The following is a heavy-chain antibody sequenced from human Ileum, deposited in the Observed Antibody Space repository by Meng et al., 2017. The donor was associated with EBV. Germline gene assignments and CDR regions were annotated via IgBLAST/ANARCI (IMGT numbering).Heavy chain of an antibody. D-gene: IGHD6-19*01. V-gene: IGHV4-4*02. CDR1: GGSIRSSTW. CDR3: ARVGQWLPIDY. J-gene: IGHJ4*02. Sequence: QLQAAGPCLVKPSGTLSRTCAFSGGSIRSSTWWSWVRQPPGKGLEWIGEIYHSGSTNYNPSLKSRVTISVDKSKNQFSLNLSSVTAADTAVYYCARVGQWLPIDYWGQGTLVTVSS. CDR2: IYHSGST.